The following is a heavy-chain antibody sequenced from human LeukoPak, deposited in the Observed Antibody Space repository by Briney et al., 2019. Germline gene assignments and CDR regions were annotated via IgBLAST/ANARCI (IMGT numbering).Heavy chain of an antibody. CDR3: ARDTGFPFFDF. CDR2: VNPNSGVT. J-gene: IGHJ4*01. CDR1: GYTFTGYY. Sequence: ASVKVSCKASGYTFTGYYIHWVRQAPGQGLEWMGSVNPNSGVTDYAQKFQGRITMTRDTSISTAYMELNRLTSDDTAVYYCARDTGFPFFDFWGHGALVTVSS. V-gene: IGHV1-2*02.